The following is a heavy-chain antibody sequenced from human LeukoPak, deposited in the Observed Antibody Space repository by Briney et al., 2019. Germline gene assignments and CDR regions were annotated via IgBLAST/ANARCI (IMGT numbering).Heavy chain of an antibody. CDR2: ISYDGGNK. D-gene: IGHD3-10*01. Sequence: PGRSLRLSCAASGFTFNTYAMDWVRRAPGKGLEWVAIISYDGGNKYYADSVKGRLTISRDNSKNTLCLQMNSLRVEDTAVYYCARPTRGVIIDHLDYWGQGTLVTVSP. CDR1: GFTFNTYA. CDR3: ARPTRGVIIDHLDY. J-gene: IGHJ4*02. V-gene: IGHV3-30*01.